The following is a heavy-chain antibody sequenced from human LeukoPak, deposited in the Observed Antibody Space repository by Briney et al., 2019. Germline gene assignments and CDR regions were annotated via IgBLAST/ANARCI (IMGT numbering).Heavy chain of an antibody. V-gene: IGHV3-30*04. CDR1: GFTFSSYA. J-gene: IGHJ3*01. D-gene: IGHD3-22*01. Sequence: PGGSLRLSCAASGFTFSSYAMHWVRQAPGKGLEWVAVISYDGSNKYYADSVKGRFTISRDNAKNSLYLQMNSLRAEDTAVYYCARSLVVTTLHDAFDLWGQGTMVTVSS. CDR3: ARSLVVTTLHDAFDL. CDR2: ISYDGSNK.